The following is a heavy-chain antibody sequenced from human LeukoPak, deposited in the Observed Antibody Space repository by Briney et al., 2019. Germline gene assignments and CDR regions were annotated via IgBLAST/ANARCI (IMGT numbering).Heavy chain of an antibody. CDR2: IYYSGST. Sequence: PSETLPLTCTVSGGSISSYYWSWIRQPPGKGLEWIGYIYYSGSTNYNPSLKSRVTISVDTSKNQFSLKLSSVTAADTAVYYCARDCHTRGCPFWGQGTLVTVSS. D-gene: IGHD6-19*01. CDR1: GGSISSYY. CDR3: ARDCHTRGCPF. V-gene: IGHV4-59*12. J-gene: IGHJ4*02.